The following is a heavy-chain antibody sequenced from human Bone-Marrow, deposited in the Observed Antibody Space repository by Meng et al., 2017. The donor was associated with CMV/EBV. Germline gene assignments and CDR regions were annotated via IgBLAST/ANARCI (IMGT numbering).Heavy chain of an antibody. Sequence: GESLKISCAASGFTVSSNYMSWVRQAPGKGLEWVSVIYSGGSTYYADSVKGRFTISRDNSKNTLYLQMNSLRAEDTAVYYCAKLEYSSSWYLDYWGQGTLVTVSS. CDR1: GFTVSSNY. CDR2: IYSGGST. V-gene: IGHV3-53*01. CDR3: AKLEYSSSWYLDY. D-gene: IGHD6-13*01. J-gene: IGHJ4*02.